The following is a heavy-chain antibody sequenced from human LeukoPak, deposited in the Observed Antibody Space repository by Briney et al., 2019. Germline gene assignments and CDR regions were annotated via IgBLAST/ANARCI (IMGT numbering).Heavy chain of an antibody. J-gene: IGHJ4*02. CDR1: GFTFSSYA. CDR3: AKGHCSSTSCYIGDYFDY. CDR2: ISGSGGST. V-gene: IGHV3-23*01. D-gene: IGHD2-2*02. Sequence: PGGSLRLSCAASGFTFSSYAISWVRQAPGKGLEWVSAISGSGGSTYYADSVKGRFTISRDNSKNTLYLQMNSLRAEDTAVYYCAKGHCSSTSCYIGDYFDYWGQGTLVTVSS.